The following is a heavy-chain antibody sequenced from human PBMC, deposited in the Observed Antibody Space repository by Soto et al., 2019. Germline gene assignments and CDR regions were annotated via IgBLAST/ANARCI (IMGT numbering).Heavy chain of an antibody. D-gene: IGHD2-2*02. CDR3: VRVAVPAAIHDAFDI. CDR1: GFTFISYA. V-gene: IGHV3-30-3*01. CDR2: ISYDGSNK. Sequence: QVQLVESVGGVVQPGRSLRLSCAASGFTFISYAMHWVRQAPGKGLEWVAVISYDGSNKYYADSVKGRFTISRDKSKNTLYLQMNSKTAEYTAVYYCVRVAVPAAIHDAFDIWGQGTMVTVSS. J-gene: IGHJ3*02.